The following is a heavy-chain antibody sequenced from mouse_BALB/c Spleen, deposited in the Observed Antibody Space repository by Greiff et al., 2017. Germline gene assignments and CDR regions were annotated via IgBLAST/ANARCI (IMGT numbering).Heavy chain of an antibody. D-gene: IGHD2-12*01. CDR1: GFSLTSYV. J-gene: IGHJ2*01. V-gene: IGHV2-9*02. Sequence: VQLQESGPGLVAPSQSLSITCTVSGFSLTSYVVHWVRQPPGKGLEWLGVIWAGGSTNYNSALMSRLSISKDNSKSQVFLKMNSLQTDDTAMYYCARERESNDGYCDYWGQGTTLTVSS. CDR2: IWAGGST. CDR3: ARERESNDGYCDY.